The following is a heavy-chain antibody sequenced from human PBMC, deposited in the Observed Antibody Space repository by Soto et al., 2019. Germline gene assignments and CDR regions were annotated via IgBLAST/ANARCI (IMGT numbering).Heavy chain of an antibody. CDR2: IYYSGST. V-gene: IGHV4-31*03. CDR1: GDSISRGGYY. Sequence: QVQLQESGPGLVKPSQTLSLTCTVSGDSISRGGYYWSWIRQHPGKGLEWIGYIYYSGSTYYNPSLKSRVIISVDTSKNQFSLKLSSVTAADTAVYYCARGSTVAAMLFDYWGQGTLVTVSS. CDR3: ARGSTVAAMLFDY. J-gene: IGHJ4*02. D-gene: IGHD2-15*01.